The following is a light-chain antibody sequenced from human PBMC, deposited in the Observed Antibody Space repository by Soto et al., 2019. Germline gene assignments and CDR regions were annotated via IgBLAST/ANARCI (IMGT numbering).Light chain of an antibody. CDR1: SSNLGAGYD. Sequence: QSVLTQPPSVSGAPGQGVTISCTGSSSNLGAGYDVHWYQQLPGAAPKLLIYANNKRPSGVLDRFSGSKSGTSASLAITGVQAEDEADYYCQSYDNSLSGSWVFGGGTKLTVL. CDR2: ANN. CDR3: QSYDNSLSGSWV. V-gene: IGLV1-40*01. J-gene: IGLJ3*02.